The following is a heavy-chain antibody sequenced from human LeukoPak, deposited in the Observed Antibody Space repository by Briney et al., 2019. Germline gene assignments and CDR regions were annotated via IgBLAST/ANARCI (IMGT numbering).Heavy chain of an antibody. CDR2: FDPEDGET. CDR1: GYTLTELS. D-gene: IGHD6-6*01. J-gene: IGHJ6*03. Sequence: GASVKVSCKVSGYTLTELSMHWVRQAPGKGLEWVGGFDPEDGETIYAQKFQGSVTMTEDTSTDTAYMELSSLRSEDTAVYYCATQGLVPGVGYYYYMDVWGKGTTVTVSS. CDR3: ATQGLVPGVGYYYYMDV. V-gene: IGHV1-24*01.